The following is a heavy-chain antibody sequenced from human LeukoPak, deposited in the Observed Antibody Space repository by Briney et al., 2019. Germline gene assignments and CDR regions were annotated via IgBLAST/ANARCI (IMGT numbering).Heavy chain of an antibody. CDR3: ARAPRGWDYFDS. D-gene: IGHD1-26*01. Sequence: PGGSLRLSCAASGFTFSSYGMHWVRQAPGKGLEWVAVISYDGSNKYYADSVKGRFTISRDNSKNTLYLQMNSLRAEDTALYYCARAPRGWDYFDSWGQGTLVTVSS. V-gene: IGHV3-30*03. CDR2: ISYDGSNK. CDR1: GFTFSSYG. J-gene: IGHJ4*02.